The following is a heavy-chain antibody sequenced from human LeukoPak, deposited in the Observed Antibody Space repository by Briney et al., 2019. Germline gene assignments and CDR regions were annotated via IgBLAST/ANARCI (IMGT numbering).Heavy chain of an antibody. CDR3: ASVVPAETYYFDY. Sequence: PGGSLRLSCAASGFTFSDYYWSWIRQPPGKGLEWIGEINHSGSTNYNPSLKSRVTISVDTSKNQFSLKLSSVTAADTAVYYCASVVPAETYYFDYWGQGTLVTVSS. CDR1: GFTFSDYY. J-gene: IGHJ4*02. CDR2: INHSGST. D-gene: IGHD2-2*01. V-gene: IGHV4-34*01.